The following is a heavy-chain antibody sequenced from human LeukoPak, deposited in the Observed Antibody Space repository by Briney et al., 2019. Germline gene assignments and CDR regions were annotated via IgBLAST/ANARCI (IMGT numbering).Heavy chain of an antibody. CDR1: GFTFSSYS. Sequence: GGSLRLSCAASGFTFSSYSMIWVRQAPGKGLEWVSSISSRSNYIYYADSVKGRFTISRDNAKSSLYLQMNSLRAEDTAVYYCARGGLDDDGDYPDAFDIWGQGTMVTVSS. CDR2: ISSRSNYI. D-gene: IGHD4-17*01. V-gene: IGHV3-21*06. CDR3: ARGGLDDDGDYPDAFDI. J-gene: IGHJ3*02.